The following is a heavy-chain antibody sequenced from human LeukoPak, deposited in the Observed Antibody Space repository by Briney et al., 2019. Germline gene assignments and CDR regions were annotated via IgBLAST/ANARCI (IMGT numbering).Heavy chain of an antibody. Sequence: AGGSLRLSCVGSGFRFSSYDMNWVRQAPGRGQEWLSYLTRTSSATWYADSVKGRFTIFRDNAKSSLYLQMNSLRVEDTAVYYCATGGSEYRSDWFDSWGQGTLVNVAS. V-gene: IGHV3-48*01. CDR2: LTRTSSAT. J-gene: IGHJ5*01. CDR1: GFRFSSYD. CDR3: ATGGSEYRSDWFDS. D-gene: IGHD5-18*01.